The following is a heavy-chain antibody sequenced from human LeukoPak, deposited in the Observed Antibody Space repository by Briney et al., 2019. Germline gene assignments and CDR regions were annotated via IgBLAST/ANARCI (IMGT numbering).Heavy chain of an antibody. CDR3: ARHVGATTWFDP. CDR2: INPNSGDT. Sequence: ASVKVSCKASGYTFTGYYMHWVRQAPGQGLEWMGWINPNSGDTNYAQKFQGRVTMTRDTSISTAYMELSRLRSDDTAVYYCARHVGATTWFDPWGQGTLVTVSS. CDR1: GYTFTGYY. D-gene: IGHD1-26*01. V-gene: IGHV1-2*02. J-gene: IGHJ5*02.